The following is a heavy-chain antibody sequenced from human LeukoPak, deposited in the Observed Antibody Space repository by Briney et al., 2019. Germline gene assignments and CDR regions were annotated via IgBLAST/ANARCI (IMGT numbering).Heavy chain of an antibody. J-gene: IGHJ6*02. D-gene: IGHD3-10*01. CDR1: GFTFSDYY. CDR3: ARDGGNYGSGSYQAYYYGMDV. Sequence: GGSLRLSCAASGFTFSDYYMSWIRQAPGKGLEWVSYISSSGSTIYYADSVKGRFTISRDNAKNSLYLQMNSLRAEDTAVYYCARDGGNYGSGSYQAYYYGMDVWGQGTTVTASS. CDR2: ISSSGSTI. V-gene: IGHV3-11*01.